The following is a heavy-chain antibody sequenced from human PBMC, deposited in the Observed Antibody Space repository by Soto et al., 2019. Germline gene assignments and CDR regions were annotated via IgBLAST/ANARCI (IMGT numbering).Heavy chain of an antibody. J-gene: IGHJ6*03. CDR3: ARLRYSSSPGMGYYYYYMDV. D-gene: IGHD6-6*01. V-gene: IGHV5-51*01. Sequence: GESLKISCKGSGYSFTSYWIGWVRQMPGKGLEWMGIIYPGDSDTRYSPSFQGQVTISADKSISTAYLQWSSLKASDTAMYYCARLRYSSSPGMGYYYYYMDVWGKGTTVTVSS. CDR2: IYPGDSDT. CDR1: GYSFTSYW.